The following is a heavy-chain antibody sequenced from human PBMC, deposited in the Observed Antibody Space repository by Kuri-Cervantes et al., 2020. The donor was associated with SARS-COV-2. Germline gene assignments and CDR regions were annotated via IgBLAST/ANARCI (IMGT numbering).Heavy chain of an antibody. V-gene: IGHV4-59*01. J-gene: IGHJ4*02. D-gene: IGHD4-17*01. CDR3: ARGASYGDFDY. CDR1: GGSISSYY. Sequence: ESLKISCTVSGGSISSYYWSWIRQPPGKGLEWIGYIYYSGSTNYNPSLKSRVTTSVDTSKNQFSLKLSSVTAADTAVYYCARGASYGDFDYWGQGTLVTVSS. CDR2: IYYSGST.